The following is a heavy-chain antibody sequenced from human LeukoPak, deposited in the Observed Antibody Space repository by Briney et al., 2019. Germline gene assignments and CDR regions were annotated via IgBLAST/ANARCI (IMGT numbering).Heavy chain of an antibody. CDR1: GFTFSRYW. V-gene: IGHV3-7*01. Sequence: GGSLRLSCAASGFTFSRYWMSWVRQAPGKGLEWVANIKQDGSEKYYVDSVKGRFTISRDNAKNSLYLQMNSLRAEETAVYYCARTGHSSGWSAYFDYWGQGTLVTVSS. CDR3: ARTGHSSGWSAYFDY. CDR2: IKQDGSEK. J-gene: IGHJ4*02. D-gene: IGHD6-19*01.